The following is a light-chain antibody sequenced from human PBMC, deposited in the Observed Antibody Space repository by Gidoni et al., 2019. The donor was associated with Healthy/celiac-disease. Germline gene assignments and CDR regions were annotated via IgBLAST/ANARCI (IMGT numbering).Light chain of an antibody. CDR1: QSISSY. CDR3: QQSYSTPLT. J-gene: IGKJ4*01. Sequence: DIQMTQAPSSLSESVGDRVTIPCRASQSISSYLNWYQQKPGKAPNLLIYAASSWQSGVTSRFSGRGSGTDFTLTISSLQPEDFATYYCQQSYSTPLTFGGGTKVEIK. CDR2: AAS. V-gene: IGKV1-39*01.